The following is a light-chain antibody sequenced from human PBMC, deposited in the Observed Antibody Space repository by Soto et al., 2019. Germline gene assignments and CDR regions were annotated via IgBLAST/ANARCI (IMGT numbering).Light chain of an antibody. V-gene: IGKV2-28*01. CDR3: QQSYSSPPT. J-gene: IGKJ1*01. Sequence: DIVMTQSPLSLPVTPGEPASISCRSSQSLLHSNGYNYWDWYLQKPGQSPQLLIFAASSLQSGVPSRFSGSRSGPDFTLTISSLQPEDFATYYCQQSYSSPPTFGQGTKVDIK. CDR1: QSLLHSNGYNY. CDR2: AAS.